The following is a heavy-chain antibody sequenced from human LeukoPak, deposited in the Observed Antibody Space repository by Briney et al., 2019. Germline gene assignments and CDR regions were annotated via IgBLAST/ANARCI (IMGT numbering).Heavy chain of an antibody. Sequence: PSETLSLTCAVYGGSFGGYCWSWIRQSPGKGPEWIGEINYRGNSKYNPTLKSRVTISLDTSKNQFSLKVSSVTAADTAVYYCARDAGAAAGPEYYFDYWGRGTLVTVSS. CDR3: ARDAGAAAGPEYYFDY. D-gene: IGHD6-13*01. J-gene: IGHJ4*02. CDR2: INYRGNS. CDR1: GGSFGGYC. V-gene: IGHV4-34*01.